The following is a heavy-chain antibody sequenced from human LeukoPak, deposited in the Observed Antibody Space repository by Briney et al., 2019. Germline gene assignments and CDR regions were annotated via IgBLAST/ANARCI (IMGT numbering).Heavy chain of an antibody. CDR1: GYTFTSYG. CDR2: ISAYNGNT. CDR3: ARDPRAYGSGSYGWFDP. Sequence: GASVKVSCKASGYTFTSYGISWVRQAPGQGLEWMGWISAYNGNTNYAQKLQGGVTMTTDTSTSTAYMELRSLRSDDTAVYYCARDPRAYGSGSYGWFDPWGQGTLVTVSS. D-gene: IGHD3-10*01. J-gene: IGHJ5*02. V-gene: IGHV1-18*01.